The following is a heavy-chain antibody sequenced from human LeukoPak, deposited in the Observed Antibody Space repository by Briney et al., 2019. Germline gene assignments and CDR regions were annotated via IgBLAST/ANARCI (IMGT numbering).Heavy chain of an antibody. CDR3: ARYIVVVAAAMRWFDP. Sequence: GGSLRFSCAASGFTFSSYGMNWVRQAPGKGLEWVSYITSSGGAIYYTDSVKGRFTISRDNAKNSLYLQMNSLRAEDTAVYYCARYIVVVAAAMRWFDPWGQGTRVTVSS. CDR2: ITSSGGAI. D-gene: IGHD2-2*01. CDR1: GFTFSSYG. J-gene: IGHJ5*02. V-gene: IGHV3-48*03.